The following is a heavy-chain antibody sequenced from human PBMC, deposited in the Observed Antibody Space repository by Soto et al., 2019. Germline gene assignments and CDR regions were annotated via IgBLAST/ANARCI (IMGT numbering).Heavy chain of an antibody. D-gene: IGHD3-10*01. CDR2: FNPILSFS. CDR3: ATSVGSGSRAFDY. Sequence: SVKVSCKASGDTFNFYTINWVRQAPGLGLEWMGRFNPILSFSNSALKFQGRVTLTADKSTSTAYMVLSSLRSEDTAIYYCATSVGSGSRAFDYGGQGALVTVPS. CDR1: GDTFNFYT. V-gene: IGHV1-69*02. J-gene: IGHJ4*02.